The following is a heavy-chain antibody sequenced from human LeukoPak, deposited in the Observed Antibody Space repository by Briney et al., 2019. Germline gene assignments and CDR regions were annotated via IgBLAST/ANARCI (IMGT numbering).Heavy chain of an antibody. J-gene: IGHJ4*02. Sequence: GESLQISCKGSGYSFTSYWIGWVRQMPGKGLEWMGIIYPGDSDTRYSPSFQGQVTISADKSISTAYLQWSSLKASDTAMYYCARTGSYYGSGRPYYFDYWGQGTLVTVSS. D-gene: IGHD3-10*01. V-gene: IGHV5-51*01. CDR3: ARTGSYYGSGRPYYFDY. CDR1: GYSFTSYW. CDR2: IYPGDSDT.